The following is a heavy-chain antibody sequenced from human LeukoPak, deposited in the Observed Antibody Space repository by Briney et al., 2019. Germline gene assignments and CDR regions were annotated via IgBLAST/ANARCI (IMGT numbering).Heavy chain of an antibody. CDR2: IYYSGTT. Sequence: SQTLSLTCTVAGGSISTGDYYWSWIRQPPGKGLEWIGYIYYSGTTYYNPSHKGRISFSMQTSRNQFSLNLRSVTAADTAVYYCARDPVYGSGTFWGQGTLVTVSS. J-gene: IGHJ4*02. D-gene: IGHD3-10*01. CDR1: GGSISTGDYY. V-gene: IGHV4-30-4*01. CDR3: ARDPVYGSGTF.